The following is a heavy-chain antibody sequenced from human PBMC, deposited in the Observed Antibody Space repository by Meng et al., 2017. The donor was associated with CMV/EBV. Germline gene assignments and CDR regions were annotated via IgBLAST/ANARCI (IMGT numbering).Heavy chain of an antibody. D-gene: IGHD2-2*01. CDR1: GGSISSYY. CDR3: ARERGYCSSTSCSATTNWFDP. V-gene: IGHV4-59*01. CDR2: IYYSGST. J-gene: IGHJ5*02. Sequence: SQTRSLTCTVSGGSISSYYWSWIRQPPGKGLEWIGYIYYSGSTNYNPSLKSRVTISVDTSKNQFSLKLSSVTAADTAVYYCARERGYCSSTSCSATTNWFDPWGQGTLVTVSS.